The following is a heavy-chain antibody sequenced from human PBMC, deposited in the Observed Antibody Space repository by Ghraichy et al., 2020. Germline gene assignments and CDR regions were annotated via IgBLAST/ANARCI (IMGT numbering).Heavy chain of an antibody. D-gene: IGHD3-10*01. CDR2: IYYSGST. V-gene: IGHV4-59*01. CDR3: ARVGAASRNYYYYGLDV. Sequence: SETLSLTCNVSGDSMSSYYWSWIRQPPGKGLEWVGYIYYSGSTHYNPSLKSRVTISIDTSKKHFSLKLTSVTAADTAVYYCARVGAASRNYYYYGLDVWAKGPRSPSP. CDR1: GDSMSSYY. J-gene: IGHJ6*02.